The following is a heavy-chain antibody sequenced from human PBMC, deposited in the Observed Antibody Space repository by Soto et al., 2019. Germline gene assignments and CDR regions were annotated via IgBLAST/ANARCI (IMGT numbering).Heavy chain of an antibody. J-gene: IGHJ5*02. Sequence: ASVKVSCKASGYTFTSYYMHWVRQAPGQGLEWMGIINPSGGSTSYAQKFQGRVTMTRDTSTSTVYMELSSLRSEDTAVYYCARDQFDYDGSGSYYNPFEPWGQGTLSSVS. CDR2: INPSGGST. D-gene: IGHD3-10*01. V-gene: IGHV1-46*01. CDR1: GYTFTSYY. CDR3: ARDQFDYDGSGSYYNPFEP.